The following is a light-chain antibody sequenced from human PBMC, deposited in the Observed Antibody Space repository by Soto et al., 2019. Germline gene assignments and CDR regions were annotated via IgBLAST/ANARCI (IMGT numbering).Light chain of an antibody. Sequence: DIVMTQSPDSLAVSLGERATINCKSSQSLLYSSNSKNYLAWYQRKPGQPPKLLIYWASTRESGVPDRFSGSGSGTDVTPTISSLQAEDVAVYYCQQYLSIPRTFGQGTKVEIK. V-gene: IGKV4-1*01. CDR1: QSLLYSSNSKNY. J-gene: IGKJ1*01. CDR2: WAS. CDR3: QQYLSIPRT.